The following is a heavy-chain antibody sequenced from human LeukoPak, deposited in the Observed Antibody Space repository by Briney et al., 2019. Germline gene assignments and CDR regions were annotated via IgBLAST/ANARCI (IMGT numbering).Heavy chain of an antibody. V-gene: IGHV3-11*01. Sequence: GGSLRLSCDASGFSISDYYMSWIRQSPGKGLEWISYITSGGASTDYADSVKGRFTISRDKSKNSVALQLNSLRAEDTAVYYCTRQRRGTYYAFDSWGQGTLVTVSS. D-gene: IGHD3-16*01. CDR3: TRQRRGTYYAFDS. J-gene: IGHJ4*02. CDR2: ITSGGAST. CDR1: GFSISDYY.